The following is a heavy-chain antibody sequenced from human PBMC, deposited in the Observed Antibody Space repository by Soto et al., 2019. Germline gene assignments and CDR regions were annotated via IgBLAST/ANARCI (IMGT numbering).Heavy chain of an antibody. J-gene: IGHJ4*02. V-gene: IGHV1-46*01. D-gene: IGHD2-21*01. CDR1: GYTFIHYY. CDR3: ARSLLQGDF. Sequence: QVQLVQSGAEVKKPGASVKVSCKASGYTFIHYYIHWVRQAPGQGLEWMAIINPNGGSTNYAQKFQGRVTVTSDTSTSTVSMELNSLGYNDTAVYFCARSLLQGDFWGQGTLVTVSS. CDR2: INPNGGST.